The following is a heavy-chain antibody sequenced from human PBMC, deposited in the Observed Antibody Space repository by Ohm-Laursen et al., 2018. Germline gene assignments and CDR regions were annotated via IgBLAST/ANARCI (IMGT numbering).Heavy chain of an antibody. J-gene: IGHJ5*02. D-gene: IGHD4-23*01. CDR3: AKDGVSGNSLWDWFDP. Sequence: SLRLSCSASGFTFSIFGMNWVRQVPGKGLEWVSAIGASDTYYADSVKGRFTVSRDNSKNTLYLQMNSLRAEDTAVYYCAKDGVSGNSLWDWFDPWGQGTLVTVSP. CDR2: IGASDT. V-gene: IGHV3-23*01. CDR1: GFTFSIFG.